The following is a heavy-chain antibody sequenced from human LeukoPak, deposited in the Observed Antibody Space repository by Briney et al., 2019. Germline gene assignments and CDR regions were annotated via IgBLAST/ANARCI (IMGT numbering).Heavy chain of an antibody. CDR2: IIPIFGTA. J-gene: IGHJ5*02. CDR3: ARGTRVLRFWEWSNWFDP. CDR1: GGTFSSYA. Sequence: SVKVSCKASGGTFSSYAISWVRQAPGQGLEWMGRIIPIFGTANYAQKFQGRVTITADKSTSTAYMELSSLRSEDTAVYYCARGTRVLRFWEWSNWFDPWGQGTLVTVSS. V-gene: IGHV1-69*06. D-gene: IGHD3-3*01.